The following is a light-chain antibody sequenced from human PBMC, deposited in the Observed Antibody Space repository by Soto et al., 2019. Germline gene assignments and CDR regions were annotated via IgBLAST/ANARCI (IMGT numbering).Light chain of an antibody. CDR2: LNSDGSH. V-gene: IGLV4-69*01. J-gene: IGLJ2*01. CDR3: QTWGTGLKV. CDR1: SGHSSYT. Sequence: QLVLTQSPSASASLGDSVKLTCTLSSGHSSYTIAWHQQQQEKGPRYLMKLNSDGSHSKVDGIPDRFSGSSSGAERYFTIPGLHSEDEADYYCQTWGTGLKVFGGGTKLTVL.